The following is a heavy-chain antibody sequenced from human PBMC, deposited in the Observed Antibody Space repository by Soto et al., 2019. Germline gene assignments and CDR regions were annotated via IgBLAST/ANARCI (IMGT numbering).Heavy chain of an antibody. Sequence: EVQVLESGGGLVQPGGSLRLSCAASGFTFSDSAMTWVRQTPGKGLEYVSSITFNGGSTYYADTVEARFTISRDNSKYALDMKMNSLSAEDTALYYCAKDVVDRGISYWGQGTLVTVSS. CDR3: AKDVVDRGISY. CDR1: GFTFSDSA. CDR2: ITFNGGST. D-gene: IGHD1-20*01. V-gene: IGHV3-23*01. J-gene: IGHJ4*01.